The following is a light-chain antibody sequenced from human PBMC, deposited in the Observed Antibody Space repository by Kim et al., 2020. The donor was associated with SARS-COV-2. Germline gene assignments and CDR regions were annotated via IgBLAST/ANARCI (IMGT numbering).Light chain of an antibody. Sequence: PGGTVTITCASSSGPVTIGHFPYWFQRKPGQAPTTLIFDTGNRHSWTPARFSGSLLGGKAALTLSAARPEDEADYYCLLSYSDSRVFGGGTQLTVL. CDR1: SGPVTIGHF. J-gene: IGLJ2*01. CDR2: DTG. V-gene: IGLV7-46*01. CDR3: LLSYSDSRV.